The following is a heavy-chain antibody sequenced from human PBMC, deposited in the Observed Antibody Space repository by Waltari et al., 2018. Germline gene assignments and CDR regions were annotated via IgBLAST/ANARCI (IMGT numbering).Heavy chain of an antibody. Sequence: QVQMVESGGGVDQRGGSVSLSCAASGFTFSRYGMQWVRRAPGKGLEWVAFIRYDGSNKYYADSVKGRFTISRDNSKNTLYLQMNSLRAEDTAVYYCAKDGEDIVLMADKPSWFDPWGQGTLVTVSS. D-gene: IGHD2-8*01. J-gene: IGHJ5*02. CDR2: IRYDGSNK. CDR3: AKDGEDIVLMADKPSWFDP. CDR1: GFTFSRYG. V-gene: IGHV3-30*02.